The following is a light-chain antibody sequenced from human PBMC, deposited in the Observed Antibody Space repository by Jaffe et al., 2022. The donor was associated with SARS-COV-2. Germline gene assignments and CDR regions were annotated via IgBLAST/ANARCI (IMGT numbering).Light chain of an antibody. CDR2: QDG. CDR1: KLGDKW. Sequence: SYELTQPPSVSVSPGQTASISCSGDKLGDKWVSWYQLKSGQSPVLILYQDGKRPSGIPERFSGSNSENTATLTISETQAMDEADYYCQAWHTTMVLGGGTKLTVL. V-gene: IGLV3-1*01. CDR3: QAWHTTMV. J-gene: IGLJ2*01.